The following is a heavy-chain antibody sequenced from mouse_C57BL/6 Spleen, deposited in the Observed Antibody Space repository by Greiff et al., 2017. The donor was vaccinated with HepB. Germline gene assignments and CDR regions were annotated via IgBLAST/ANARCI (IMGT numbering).Heavy chain of an antibody. V-gene: IGHV5-6*01. CDR2: ISSGGSYT. D-gene: IGHD1-1*01. CDR3: ARHSGSSYSWFAY. CDR1: GFTFSSYG. J-gene: IGHJ3*01. Sequence: EVKVVESGGDLVKPGGSLKLSCAASGFTFSSYGMSWVRQTPDKRLEWVATISSGGSYTYYPDSVKGRFTISRDNAKNTLYLQMSSLKSEDTAMYYCARHSGSSYSWFAYWGQGTLVTVSA.